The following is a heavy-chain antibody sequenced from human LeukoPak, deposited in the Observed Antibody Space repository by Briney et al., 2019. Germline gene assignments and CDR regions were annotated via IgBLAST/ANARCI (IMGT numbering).Heavy chain of an antibody. CDR3: ARVSVGGEGYCSSTSCYTDY. V-gene: IGHV3-21*01. D-gene: IGHD2-2*02. CDR2: ISSSNSYI. CDR1: GFTFSSYS. J-gene: IGHJ4*02. Sequence: GSLRLSCAASGFTFSSYSMNWVRQAPGKGLEWVSSISSSNSYIYYADSVKGRFTISRDNAKNSLYLQMNSLRAEDTAVYYCARVSVGGEGYCSSTSCYTDYWGQGTLVTVSS.